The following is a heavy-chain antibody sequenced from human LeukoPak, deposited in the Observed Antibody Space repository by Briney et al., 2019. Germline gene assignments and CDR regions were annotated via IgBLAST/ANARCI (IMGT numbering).Heavy chain of an antibody. CDR3: ARGKHYDILTGYHGSFDY. Sequence: SQTLSLTCTVPGGSISSGGYYWSWIRQPPGKGLEWIGYIYHSGSTYYNPSLKSRVTISVDRSKNQFSLKLSSVTAADTAVYYCARGKHYDILTGYHGSFDYWGQGTLVTVSS. CDR1: GGSISSGGYY. J-gene: IGHJ4*02. V-gene: IGHV4-30-2*01. CDR2: IYHSGST. D-gene: IGHD3-9*01.